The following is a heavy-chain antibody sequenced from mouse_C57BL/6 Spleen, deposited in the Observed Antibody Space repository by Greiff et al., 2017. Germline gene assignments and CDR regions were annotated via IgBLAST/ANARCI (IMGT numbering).Heavy chain of an antibody. D-gene: IGHD4-1*01. CDR2: IHPSDSIT. CDR1: GYTFPSYW. Sequence: QVQLQQPGAALVKPGASVTVSCKASGYTFPSYWMHWVTQRPGHGLEWIGRIHPSDSITNSNQKFKGKATLTVDTSSSTAYMQLSSLTSEDSAVYYCAINTLGRRYAMDYWGQGTSVTVSS. J-gene: IGHJ4*01. V-gene: IGHV1-74*01. CDR3: AINTLGRRYAMDY.